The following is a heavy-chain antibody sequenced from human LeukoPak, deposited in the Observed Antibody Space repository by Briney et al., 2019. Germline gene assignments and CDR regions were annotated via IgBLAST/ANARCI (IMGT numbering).Heavy chain of an antibody. Sequence: GGSLRLSCAASGFTLSNAWMNWVRQAPGKGLEWVSAISGSGGDTWYADSVRGRFTISRDNSKNTLYLQMSSLRAEDTAVYYCANNDFWNGFDYWGQGTLVTVSS. D-gene: IGHD3-3*01. CDR1: GFTLSNAW. CDR2: ISGSGGDT. J-gene: IGHJ4*02. V-gene: IGHV3-23*01. CDR3: ANNDFWNGFDY.